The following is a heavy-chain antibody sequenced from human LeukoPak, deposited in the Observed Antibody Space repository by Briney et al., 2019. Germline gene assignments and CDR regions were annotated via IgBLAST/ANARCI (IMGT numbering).Heavy chain of an antibody. CDR1: GFTFDDYA. V-gene: IGHV3-9*01. CDR3: AKDLGYSYGFLSYYFDY. J-gene: IGHJ4*02. Sequence: PGGSLRLSCAASGFTFDDYAMHWVRQAPGKGLEWVSGISWNSGSIGYADSVKGRFTISRDNAKNSLYLQMNSLRAEDTALYYCAKDLGYSYGFLSYYFDYWGQGTLVTVSS. CDR2: ISWNSGSI. D-gene: IGHD5-18*01.